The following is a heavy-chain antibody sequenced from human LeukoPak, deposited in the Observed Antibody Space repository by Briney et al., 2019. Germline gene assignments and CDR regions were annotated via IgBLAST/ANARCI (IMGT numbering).Heavy chain of an antibody. J-gene: IGHJ4*02. D-gene: IGHD3-9*01. CDR1: GYTLTELS. CDR3: ARDLSGGKLRYFDWLPPDY. V-gene: IGHV1-24*01. Sequence: ASVKVSCKVSGYTLTELSMHWVRQAPGKGLEWMGGFDPEHGETVYAQKFQGRLTMTEDTSTHTAYMELSSLRSDDTAVYYCARDLSGGKLRYFDWLPPDYWGQGTLVTVSS. CDR2: FDPEHGET.